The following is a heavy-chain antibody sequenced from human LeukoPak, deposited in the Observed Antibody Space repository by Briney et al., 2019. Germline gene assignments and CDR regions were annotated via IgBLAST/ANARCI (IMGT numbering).Heavy chain of an antibody. D-gene: IGHD3-10*01. V-gene: IGHV3-33*01. CDR1: GVTCSSYG. J-gene: IGHJ4*02. CDR2: IWYNGSNK. Sequence: GGSLRLSCAASGVTCSSYGMHVLRQAPGKGLEWVAVIWYNGSNKYDAYSVKGRFPISRDNSKNTLYLQMNSLRAEDTAVYYCARAGDFDYWGQGNLVTVSS. CDR3: ARAGDFDY.